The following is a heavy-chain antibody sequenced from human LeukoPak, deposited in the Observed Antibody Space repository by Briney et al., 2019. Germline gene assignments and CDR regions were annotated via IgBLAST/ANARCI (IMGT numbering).Heavy chain of an antibody. CDR1: GFAVSNNY. CDR2: IYDGGHT. Sequence: GGSLRLSCAASGFAVSNNYMSWVRQAPGKGLEWVAVIYDGGHTDYADSVKGRFTISRDSSKNTLYLQMNSRRPEDTAEYYCARARCDTCGYGSWGQGTLVTVSS. J-gene: IGHJ5*02. D-gene: IGHD3-22*01. CDR3: ARARCDTCGYGS. V-gene: IGHV3-66*02.